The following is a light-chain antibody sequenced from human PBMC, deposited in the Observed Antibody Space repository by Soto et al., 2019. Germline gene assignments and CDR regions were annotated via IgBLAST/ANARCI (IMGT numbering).Light chain of an antibody. CDR2: EVT. Sequence: QSALTQPPSASGSPGQSLTISCTGTSSDVGFYNFVSWYQQRPGKAPKLVIYEVTKRPPGVPDRFSGSKSGSTASLTVSGLQADDEADYYCASYAGTRLFVFGSGTKLTVL. J-gene: IGLJ1*01. CDR3: ASYAGTRLFV. CDR1: SSDVGFYNF. V-gene: IGLV2-8*01.